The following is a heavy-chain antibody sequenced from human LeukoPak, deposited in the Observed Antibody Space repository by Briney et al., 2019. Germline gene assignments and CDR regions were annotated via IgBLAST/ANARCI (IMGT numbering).Heavy chain of an antibody. Sequence: GGSPRLSCAASGFTFSSYAMSWVRQAPGKGLEWVSAISGSGGSTYYADSVKGRFTISRDNSKNTLYLQMNSLRAEDTAVYYCAKASSSWYPFIINDFDYWGQGTLVTVSS. V-gene: IGHV3-23*01. CDR3: AKASSSWYPFIINDFDY. D-gene: IGHD6-13*01. CDR1: GFTFSSYA. CDR2: ISGSGGST. J-gene: IGHJ4*02.